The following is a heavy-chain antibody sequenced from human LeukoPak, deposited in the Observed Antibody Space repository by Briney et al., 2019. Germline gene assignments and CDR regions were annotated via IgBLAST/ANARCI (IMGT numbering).Heavy chain of an antibody. D-gene: IGHD3-10*01. Sequence: SETLSLTCTVSGDSVSNGSYYWSWLRQPPGKALEWIGYIYYTGKTYYNPSLEGRVTTLVDTSRNHFSVKLSSVTAADTAVYYCARSQNYYGSGDHWSQGTLVTVSS. CDR2: IYYTGKT. CDR3: ARSQNYYGSGDH. V-gene: IGHV4-61*03. J-gene: IGHJ4*02. CDR1: GDSVSNGSYY.